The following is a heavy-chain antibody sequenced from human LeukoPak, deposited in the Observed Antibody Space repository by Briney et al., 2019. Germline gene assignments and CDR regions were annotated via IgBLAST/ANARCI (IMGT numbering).Heavy chain of an antibody. V-gene: IGHV3-23*01. CDR2: ISGSGGST. Sequence: GGSLRLSCAASGFTFSSYAMSWVRQAPGKGLEWVSAISGSGGSTYYADSVKGRFTISRDNSKNTLYLQMNSLRAEDTAVYYCAKYREEDDGWYPDNDAFDIWGQGTMVTASS. D-gene: IGHD6-19*01. CDR3: AKYREEDDGWYPDNDAFDI. J-gene: IGHJ3*02. CDR1: GFTFSSYA.